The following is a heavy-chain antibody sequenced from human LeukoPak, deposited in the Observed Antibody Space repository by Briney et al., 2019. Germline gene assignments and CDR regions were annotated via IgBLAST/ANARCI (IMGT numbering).Heavy chain of an antibody. V-gene: IGHV4-59*02. CDR2: IYYTGST. Sequence: PSETLSLTCTVSGASVNTDYWCWIRKPPPTGQEWSGYIYYTGSTNYRSSRESRVSISVDASKSQFSLKLSSVTAADTAVYYCARGLGSGSHSPFDYWGQGTLVTVSS. CDR3: ARGLGSGSHSPFDY. CDR1: GASVNTDY. J-gene: IGHJ4*02. D-gene: IGHD1-26*01.